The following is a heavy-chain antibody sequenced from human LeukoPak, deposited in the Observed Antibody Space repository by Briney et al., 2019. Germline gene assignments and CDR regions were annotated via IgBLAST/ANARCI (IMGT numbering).Heavy chain of an antibody. V-gene: IGHV4-34*01. J-gene: IGHJ2*01. CDR2: INHSGST. Sequence: SETLSLTCAVYGGSFSGYYWSWIRQPPGKGLEWIGEINHSGSTNYNPSLKSRVTISVDTSKNQFSLKLSSVTAADTAVYYCARRRRIWYGWYFDLWGRGTLVTVSS. CDR3: ARRRRIWYGWYFDL. CDR1: GGSFSGYY. D-gene: IGHD1-14*01.